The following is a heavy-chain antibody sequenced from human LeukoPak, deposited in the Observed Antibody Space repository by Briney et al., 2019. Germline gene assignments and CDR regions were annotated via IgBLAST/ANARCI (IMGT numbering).Heavy chain of an antibody. CDR2: IWYDGSNK. Sequence: PGGSLRLSXAASGFTFSSYGMHWVRQAPGKGLEWVAVIWYDGSNKYYADSVKGRFTISRDNSKNTLYLQMNSPRAEDTAVYYCARSDDHFQHWGQGTLVTVSS. V-gene: IGHV3-33*01. CDR3: ARSDDHFQH. D-gene: IGHD3-3*01. CDR1: GFTFSSYG. J-gene: IGHJ1*01.